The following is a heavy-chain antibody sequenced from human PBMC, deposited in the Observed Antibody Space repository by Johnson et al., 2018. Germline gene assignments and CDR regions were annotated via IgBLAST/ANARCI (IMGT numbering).Heavy chain of an antibody. D-gene: IGHD3-22*01. CDR1: GYTFTSYY. V-gene: IGHV1-46*01. CDR2: INPSGGST. J-gene: IGHJ3*02. CDR3: ARSLVVVGSYGAFDI. Sequence: QVQLVESGAEVKKPGASVKVSCKASGYTFTSYYMHWVRQAPGQGLEWMGIINPSGGSTSYAQKFQGRVTMTRDTSTSTVYMELSSLRSEEPAVYYCARSLVVVGSYGAFDIWGQGTMVTVSS.